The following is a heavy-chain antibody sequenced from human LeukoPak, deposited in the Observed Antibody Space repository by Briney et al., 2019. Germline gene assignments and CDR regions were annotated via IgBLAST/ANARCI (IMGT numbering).Heavy chain of an antibody. CDR3: AKRALDISGYSTIFDY. CDR2: ISYDGSNK. D-gene: IGHD3-22*01. CDR1: GFTFSSYA. J-gene: IGHJ4*02. Sequence: PGRSLRLSCAASGFTFSSYAMHWVRQAPGKGLEWVAVISYDGSNKYYADSVKGRFTISRDNSKNTLYLQMSSLRAEDTAVYYCAKRALDISGYSTIFDYWGQGTLVTVSS. V-gene: IGHV3-30*04.